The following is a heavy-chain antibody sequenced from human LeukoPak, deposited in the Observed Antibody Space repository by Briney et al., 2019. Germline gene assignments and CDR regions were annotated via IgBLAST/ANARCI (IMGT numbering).Heavy chain of an antibody. CDR2: ISYDGSNK. V-gene: IGHV3-30*18. CDR1: GFTFSSYG. Sequence: GGSLRLSCAASGFTFSSYGMHWVRQAPGKGLEWVAVISYDGSNKYYADSVKGRFTISRDNSKNTLYLQMNSLRAEDTAVYYCAKDRRYQLLYWFDPWGQGTQVTVSS. D-gene: IGHD2-2*01. CDR3: AKDRRYQLLYWFDP. J-gene: IGHJ5*02.